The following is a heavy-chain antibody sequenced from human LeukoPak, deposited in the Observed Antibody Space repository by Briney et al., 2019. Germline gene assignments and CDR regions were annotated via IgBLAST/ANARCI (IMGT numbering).Heavy chain of an antibody. J-gene: IGHJ6*03. V-gene: IGHV4-4*09. Sequence: PSETLSLTCTVSGGSITSYSWSWIRQPPGKGLEWIGYIYTSGSTNYNPSPKSRVTISVDTSKNQFSVKLRSVTAADTAVYYCARQGESGSYYGHYMDVWGKGTTVTVSS. CDR3: ARQGESGSYYGHYMDV. CDR2: IYTSGST. CDR1: GGSITSYS. D-gene: IGHD1-26*01.